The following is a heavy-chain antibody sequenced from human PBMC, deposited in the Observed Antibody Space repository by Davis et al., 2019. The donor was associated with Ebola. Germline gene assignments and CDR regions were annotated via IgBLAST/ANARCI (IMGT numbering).Heavy chain of an antibody. Sequence: GESLKISCAASGFTFSSYSMNWVRQAPGKGLEWVSSISSSSSYIYYADSVKGRFTVSRDNAKNSLYLQMHSLRADDTAVYYCANHRDYWGQGTLVIVSS. CDR1: GFTFSSYS. J-gene: IGHJ4*02. CDR3: ANHRDY. CDR2: ISSSSSYI. D-gene: IGHD1-14*01. V-gene: IGHV3-21*04.